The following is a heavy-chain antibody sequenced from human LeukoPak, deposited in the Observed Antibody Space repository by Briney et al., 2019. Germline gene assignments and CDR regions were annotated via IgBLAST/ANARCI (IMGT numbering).Heavy chain of an antibody. CDR3: ANEASPFWSGDNWFDP. J-gene: IGHJ5*02. D-gene: IGHD3-3*01. V-gene: IGHV3-23*01. CDR1: GFTFSSYA. Sequence: GGSLRLSCAASGFTFSSYAMSWVRQAPGKGLEWVSAISGSGGSTYYADSVKGRFTISRDNSKNTLYLQTNSLRAEHTAVYYCANEASPFWSGDNWFDPWGQGTLVTVSS. CDR2: ISGSGGST.